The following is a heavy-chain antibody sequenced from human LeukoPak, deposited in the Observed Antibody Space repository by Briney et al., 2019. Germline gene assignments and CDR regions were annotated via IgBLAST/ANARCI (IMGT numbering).Heavy chain of an antibody. CDR1: GGSFSGYY. CDR2: IYYSGST. D-gene: IGHD4-17*01. CDR3: ARDRGYGDYVGQTWGMDV. V-gene: IGHV4-30-4*08. J-gene: IGHJ6*02. Sequence: SETLSLTCAVYGGSFSGYYWSWIRQPPGKGLEWIGYIYYSGSTYYNPSLKSRVTISVDTSKNQFSLKLSSVTAADTAVYYCARDRGYGDYVGQTWGMDVWGQGTTVTVSS.